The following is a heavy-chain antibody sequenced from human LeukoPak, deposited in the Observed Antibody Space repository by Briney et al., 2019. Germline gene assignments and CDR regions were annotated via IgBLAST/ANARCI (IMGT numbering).Heavy chain of an antibody. Sequence: PSETLSLTCAVSGGSIKSNNWWSWVRQPPGKGLEWIGEIYHSGSTNYNPSLESRVTVSVDKSKNQFSLKLSSVTAADTAVYYCARLHYYYGMDVWGQGTTVTVSS. CDR3: ARLHYYYGMDV. CDR1: GGSIKSNNW. CDR2: IYHSGST. J-gene: IGHJ6*02. V-gene: IGHV4-4*02.